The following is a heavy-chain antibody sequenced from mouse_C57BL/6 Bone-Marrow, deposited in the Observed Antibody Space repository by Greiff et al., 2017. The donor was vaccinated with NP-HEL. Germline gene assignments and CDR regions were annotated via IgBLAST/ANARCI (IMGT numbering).Heavy chain of an antibody. CDR2: IYPRDGST. Sequence: VKLQESDAELVKPGASVKISCKVSGYTFTDHTIHWMKQRPEQGLEWIGYIYPRDGSTKYNEKFKGKATLTADKSSSTAYMQLNSLTSEDSAVYFCASSYYSNYEPDYWGQGTTLTVSS. J-gene: IGHJ2*01. CDR1: GYTFTDHT. D-gene: IGHD2-5*01. CDR3: ASSYYSNYEPDY. V-gene: IGHV1-78*01.